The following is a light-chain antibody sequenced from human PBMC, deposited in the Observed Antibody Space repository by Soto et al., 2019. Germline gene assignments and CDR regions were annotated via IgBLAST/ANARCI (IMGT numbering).Light chain of an antibody. V-gene: IGKV1-5*01. Sequence: DIQMTQSPSTLSASLGDRVTITCRASQSRNNYLAWYQQKPGKAPKLLIYDASTLERGVPSRFSGTGSGTEFTLTISSLQPDDFTTYYCQQYYRSSITFGQGTRLEIK. CDR2: DAS. J-gene: IGKJ5*01. CDR3: QQYYRSSIT. CDR1: QSRNNY.